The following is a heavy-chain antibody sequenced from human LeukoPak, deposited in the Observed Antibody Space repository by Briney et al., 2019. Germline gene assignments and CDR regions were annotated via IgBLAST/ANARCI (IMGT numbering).Heavy chain of an antibody. V-gene: IGHV3-64*01. CDR3: AREQIYYYYMDV. J-gene: IGHJ6*03. D-gene: IGHD5-12*01. CDR1: GFTLSTYG. CDR2: ISSDGGST. Sequence: GGSLRLSCAASGFTLSTYGMHWVRQAPGEGLEYVSGISSDGGSTYYASSVKGRFIISRDNSKNMLYLQVGSLRAEDMAVYYCAREQIYYYYMDVWGKGTTVTVSS.